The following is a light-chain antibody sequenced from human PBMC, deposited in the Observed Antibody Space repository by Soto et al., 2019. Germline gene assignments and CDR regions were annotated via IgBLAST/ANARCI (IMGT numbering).Light chain of an antibody. Sequence: QSVLTQPPSASGSPGQSVTISCTGTSSDVGAYNYVSWYQQHPGKAPKLLIYEVSKRPSGVPDRFSGSKSGNTASLTVSGLQAEDEADYYCSSYAGSNNLNWLFGGGTKVTVL. J-gene: IGLJ3*02. CDR2: EVS. V-gene: IGLV2-8*01. CDR1: SSDVGAYNY. CDR3: SSYAGSNNLNWL.